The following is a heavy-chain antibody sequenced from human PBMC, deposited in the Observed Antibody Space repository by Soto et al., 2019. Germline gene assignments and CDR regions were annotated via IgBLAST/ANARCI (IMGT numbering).Heavy chain of an antibody. CDR2: VYTSDYT. CDR3: ASSAGKTGDFFYYNGMDV. J-gene: IGHJ6*02. D-gene: IGHD7-27*01. V-gene: IGHV4-4*08. CDR1: GASIRSYY. Sequence: SETLSLTCSVSGASIRSYYWHWIRQPPGKGLEWIGYVYTSDYTRYSSSLKSRVTISVDTSKSQFYLRLNSVTAADTAVYYCASSAGKTGDFFYYNGMDVWGQGTTVTVS.